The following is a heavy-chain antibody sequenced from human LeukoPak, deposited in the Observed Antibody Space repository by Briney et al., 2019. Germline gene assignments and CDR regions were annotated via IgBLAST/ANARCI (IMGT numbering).Heavy chain of an antibody. V-gene: IGHV4-34*01. J-gene: IGHJ5*02. D-gene: IGHD6-13*01. CDR1: GGSFSGYY. CDR2: INHSGST. Sequence: KPSETLSLTCAVYGGSFSGYYWSWIRQPPGKGREWIGEINHSGSTNYNPSLKSRVTISVDTSKNQFSLKLSSVTAADTAVYYCARGLGYSSSWYPWFDPWGQGTLVTVSS. CDR3: ARGLGYSSSWYPWFDP.